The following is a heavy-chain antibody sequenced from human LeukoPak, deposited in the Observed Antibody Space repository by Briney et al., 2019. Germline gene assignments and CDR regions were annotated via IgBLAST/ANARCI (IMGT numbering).Heavy chain of an antibody. CDR2: IYYSGST. CDR3: ARGGGSSSTYFDY. V-gene: IGHV4-31*03. Sequence: PSQTLSLTCTVSGGSISSGGYYWSWIRQHPGKGLEWIGYIYYSGSTYYNPSLKSRVTISVDTSKNQFSLKLSSVTAADTAVYYCARGGGSSSTYFDYWGQGTLVTVSS. J-gene: IGHJ4*02. D-gene: IGHD6-6*01. CDR1: GGSISSGGYY.